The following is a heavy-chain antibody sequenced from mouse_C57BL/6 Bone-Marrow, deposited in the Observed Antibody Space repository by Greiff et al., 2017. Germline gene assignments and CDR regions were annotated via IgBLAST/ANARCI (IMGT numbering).Heavy chain of an antibody. CDR2: ISDGGSYT. Sequence: EVNLVESGGGLVKPGGSLKLSCAASGFTFSSYAMSWVRQTPEKRLEWVATISDGGSYTYYPDNVKGRFTISRDNAKNNLYLQMSHLKSEDTAMYYCARDDETGAYWGQGTLVTVSA. CDR1: GFTFSSYA. V-gene: IGHV5-4*01. J-gene: IGHJ3*01. CDR3: ARDDETGAY.